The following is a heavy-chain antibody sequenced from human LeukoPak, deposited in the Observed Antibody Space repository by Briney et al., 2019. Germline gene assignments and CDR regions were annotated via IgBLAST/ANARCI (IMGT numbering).Heavy chain of an antibody. J-gene: IGHJ6*03. Sequence: SETLSLTCSVSGDSISSYYWSWIRQPAGKGLEWIGRIYTSGSTNYNPSLKSRVTMSVDTSKNQFSLKLSSVTAADTAVYYCAGATGSSWPYYYYYYYMDVWGKGTTVTVSS. D-gene: IGHD6-13*01. V-gene: IGHV4-4*07. CDR3: AGATGSSWPYYYYYYYMDV. CDR2: IYTSGST. CDR1: GDSISSYY.